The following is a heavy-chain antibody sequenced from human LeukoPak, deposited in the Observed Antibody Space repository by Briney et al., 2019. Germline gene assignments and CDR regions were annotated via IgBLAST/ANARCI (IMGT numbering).Heavy chain of an antibody. CDR3: ARDKGVRLGYYYGMDV. V-gene: IGHV3-66*01. J-gene: IGHJ6*02. Sequence: QPGRSLRLSCAASGFTVSSNYMSWVRQAPGKGLEWVSVIYSGGSTYYADSVKGRFTIPRDNSKNTLYLQMNSLRAEDTAVYYCARDKGVRLGYYYGMDVWGQGTTVTVSS. CDR2: IYSGGST. D-gene: IGHD1-1*01. CDR1: GFTVSSNY.